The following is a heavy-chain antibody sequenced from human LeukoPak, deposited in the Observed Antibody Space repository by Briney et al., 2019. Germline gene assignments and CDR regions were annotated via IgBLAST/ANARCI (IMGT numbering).Heavy chain of an antibody. V-gene: IGHV3-7*01. CDR3: ARPTMNRKDPFYYYYYGMDV. Sequence: GGSLRLSCAASGFTFSSYWMSWVRQAPGKGLEWVANIKQDGSEKYYVDSVKGLFTISRDNAKNSLYLQMNSLRAEDTAVYYCARPTMNRKDPFYYYYYGMDVWGQGTTVTVSS. CDR2: IKQDGSEK. CDR1: GFTFSSYW. D-gene: IGHD1/OR15-1a*01. J-gene: IGHJ6*02.